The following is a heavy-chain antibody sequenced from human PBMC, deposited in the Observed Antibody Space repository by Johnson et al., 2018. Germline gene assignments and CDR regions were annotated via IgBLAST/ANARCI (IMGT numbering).Heavy chain of an antibody. D-gene: IGHD4-17*01. Sequence: VQLVESGGGLVQPGRSLRLSCAASGFTFSSYAMSWVRQAPGKGLEWVSAISGSGGSTYYADSVTGRFTISRDNSKKTLYLQMNSRRAEDTAVYYCARARMPYGDYLEYFQHWGQGTLVTVSS. CDR2: ISGSGGST. V-gene: IGHV3-23*04. CDR3: ARARMPYGDYLEYFQH. CDR1: GFTFSSYA. J-gene: IGHJ1*01.